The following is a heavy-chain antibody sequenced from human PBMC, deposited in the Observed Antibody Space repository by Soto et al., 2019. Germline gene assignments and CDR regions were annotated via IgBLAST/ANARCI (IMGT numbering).Heavy chain of an antibody. CDR3: GKDRGWALSEY. Sequence: EVQLLETGGGLVQPGGSLRLSCAAAGFDFSSHAMSWVRQAPGKRLEWVSPISGSGGSTYYADSVKGRFTISRDNSKNTLNLQTNSLRVDATAVYDCGKDRGWALSEYWRQGTLVTVYS. CDR1: GFDFSSHA. D-gene: IGHD6-19*01. CDR2: ISGSGGST. J-gene: IGHJ4*02. V-gene: IGHV3-23*01.